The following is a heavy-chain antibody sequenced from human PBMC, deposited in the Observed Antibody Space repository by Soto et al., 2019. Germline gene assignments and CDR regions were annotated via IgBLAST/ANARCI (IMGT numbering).Heavy chain of an antibody. CDR2: IYYSGST. D-gene: IGHD6-13*01. CDR1: GGSISSGNYY. Sequence: SETLSLTCTVSGGSISSGNYYWSWIRQHPGKGLEWIGYIYYSGSTSYNPSLKSRVTISVDTSKNHFSLKLSSVAAADTAVYYCVRVFSDRSSLFDPWXQGSLVTVSA. V-gene: IGHV4-31*03. CDR3: VRVFSDRSSLFDP. J-gene: IGHJ5*02.